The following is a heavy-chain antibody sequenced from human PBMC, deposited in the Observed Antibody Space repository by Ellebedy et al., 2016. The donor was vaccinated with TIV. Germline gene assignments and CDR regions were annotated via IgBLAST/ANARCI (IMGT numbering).Heavy chain of an antibody. Sequence: GESLKISXAASGFTFSSYSMNWVRQAPGKGLEWVANIKQDGSEKYYVDSVKGRFTISRDNAKNSLYLQMNSLRAEDTAVYYCARDEYCSGGSCYALDYWGQGTLVTVSS. J-gene: IGHJ4*02. V-gene: IGHV3-7*03. CDR1: GFTFSSYS. CDR3: ARDEYCSGGSCYALDY. D-gene: IGHD2-15*01. CDR2: IKQDGSEK.